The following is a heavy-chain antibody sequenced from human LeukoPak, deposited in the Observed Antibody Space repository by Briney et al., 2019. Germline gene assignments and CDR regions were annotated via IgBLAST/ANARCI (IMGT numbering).Heavy chain of an antibody. CDR1: GGSISRSNW. CDR3: ARALTTVTQYYFDY. CDR2: IYHSGST. Sequence: TPSETLSLTCAVSGGSISRSNWWSWVRQPPGKGLEWIGEIYHSGSTNYNPSLKSGVNISVDKSKNQFSLKLSSVTAADTAVYYCARALTTVTQYYFDYWGQGTLVTVSS. D-gene: IGHD4-17*01. V-gene: IGHV4-4*02. J-gene: IGHJ4*02.